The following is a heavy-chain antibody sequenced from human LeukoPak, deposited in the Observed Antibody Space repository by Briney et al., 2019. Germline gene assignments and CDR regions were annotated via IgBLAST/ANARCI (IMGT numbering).Heavy chain of an antibody. J-gene: IGHJ5*02. CDR3: ARLGSEYYDFWSAYYPTSNWFDP. V-gene: IGHV5-51*01. CDR1: GYSFTSYW. CDR2: IYPGDSDT. Sequence: PGESLKISCKGSGYSFTSYWIGWVRQMPGKGLEWMGIIYPGDSDTRYSPSFQGQVTISADKSISTAYLQWSSLKASDTAMYYCARLGSEYYDFWSAYYPTSNWFDPWGQGTLVTVSS. D-gene: IGHD3-3*01.